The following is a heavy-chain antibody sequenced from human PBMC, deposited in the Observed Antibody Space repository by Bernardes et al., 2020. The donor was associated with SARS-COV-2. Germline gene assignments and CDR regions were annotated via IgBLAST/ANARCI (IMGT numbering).Heavy chain of an antibody. J-gene: IGHJ4*02. CDR3: AKRSKFDIVTGFSPLWD. CDR1: GFGFDNYA. Sequence: GGSLRLSCAASGFGFDNYAMTWVRQAPGKGLEWVSVISGSGAHAYYSASVEARFTVSRDNSMKKMFLQMTSLRPEDTAVYYCAKRSKFDIVTGFSPLWDWGQGTLVTVSS. CDR2: ISGSGAHA. D-gene: IGHD3-9*01. V-gene: IGHV3-23*01.